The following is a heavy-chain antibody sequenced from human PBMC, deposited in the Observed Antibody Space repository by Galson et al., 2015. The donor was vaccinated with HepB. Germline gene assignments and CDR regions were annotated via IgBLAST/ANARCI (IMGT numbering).Heavy chain of an antibody. J-gene: IGHJ4*02. Sequence: SLRLSCAASGLTFAGYAMTWVRQPPGKGLEWVSGVSGDAGRTYYADSVKGRFTISRDKSDNTMSLQMNSLRAEDTAVYYCARRQYGLFDYWGQGTLVTVSS. CDR1: GLTFAGYA. V-gene: IGHV3-23*01. CDR2: VSGDAGRT. D-gene: IGHD3-10*01. CDR3: ARRQYGLFDY.